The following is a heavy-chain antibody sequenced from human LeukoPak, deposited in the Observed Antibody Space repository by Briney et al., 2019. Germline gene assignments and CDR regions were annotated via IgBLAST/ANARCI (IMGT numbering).Heavy chain of an antibody. V-gene: IGHV2-5*02. CDR1: GFSVSTNGLG. J-gene: IGHJ4*01. Sequence: SGPTLVKPTQTLTLTCTCSGFSVSTNGLGVGWIRQPPGKALEWLALIHWDDEKRYNSSLKNRLTTAKDDSKNEVVLTMTNMDTVDTATYFCAHSGMMVVAPFDHWGHGILVTVSS. CDR3: AHSGMMVVAPFDH. D-gene: IGHD3-22*01. CDR2: IHWDDEK.